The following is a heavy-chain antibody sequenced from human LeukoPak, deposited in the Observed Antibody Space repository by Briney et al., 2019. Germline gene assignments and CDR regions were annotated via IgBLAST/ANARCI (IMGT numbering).Heavy chain of an antibody. D-gene: IGHD3-22*01. V-gene: IGHV1-24*01. CDR2: FDPEDGET. CDR1: GGTLTELS. Sequence: ASVKVSCKASGGTLTELSMHWVRQAPGKGLEWMGGFDPEDGETIYAQKFQGRVTMTEDTSTDTAYMELSSLRSEDTAVYYCATSPTSDSSGYPNFDYWGQGTLVTVSS. CDR3: ATSPTSDSSGYPNFDY. J-gene: IGHJ4*02.